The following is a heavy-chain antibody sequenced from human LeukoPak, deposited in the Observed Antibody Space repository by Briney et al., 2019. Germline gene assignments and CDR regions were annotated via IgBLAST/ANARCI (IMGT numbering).Heavy chain of an antibody. V-gene: IGHV3-20*04. CDR2: INWNGGST. J-gene: IGHJ5*02. CDR1: GFTFDDYG. CDR3: ARDASGSYYDWFDP. Sequence: GGSLRLSCAASGFTFDDYGMSWVRQAPGKGLEWVSGINWNGGSTGYADSVKGRFTISRDNAKNSLYLQMNSLRAEDTALYYCARDASGSYYDWFDPWGQGTLVTVSS. D-gene: IGHD1-26*01.